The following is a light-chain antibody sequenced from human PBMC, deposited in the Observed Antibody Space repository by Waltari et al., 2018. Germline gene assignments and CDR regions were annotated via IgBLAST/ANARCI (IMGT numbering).Light chain of an antibody. CDR1: QSISRY. Sequence: EIILTQSPVTLSLSPGERATLSCRANQSISRYLAWYQHKPGQAPRLNIYDASSRATGIPGRFSGSGSGTDFSLTISRLEPEDFAVYYCQKYGSLPATFGQGTKVEIK. CDR2: DAS. CDR3: QKYGSLPAT. V-gene: IGKV3-20*01. J-gene: IGKJ1*01.